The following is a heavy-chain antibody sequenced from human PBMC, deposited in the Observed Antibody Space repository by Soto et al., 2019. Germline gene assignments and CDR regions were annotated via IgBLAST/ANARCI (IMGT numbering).Heavy chain of an antibody. Sequence: EVQLVESGGGLVKPGGSLRLSCAASGFTFSSYSMNWVRQAPGKGLEWVSAISGSSSYIYYADSVKGRFTISRDNAKNSLYLQRNSLRAEDTAVYYGARDYYDSSGYLAPLDYWGQGTRVTVSS. CDR2: ISGSSSYI. D-gene: IGHD3-22*01. J-gene: IGHJ4*02. V-gene: IGHV3-21*01. CDR3: ARDYYDSSGYLAPLDY. CDR1: GFTFSSYS.